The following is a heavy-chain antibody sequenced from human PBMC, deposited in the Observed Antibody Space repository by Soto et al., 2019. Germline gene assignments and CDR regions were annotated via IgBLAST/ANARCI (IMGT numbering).Heavy chain of an antibody. D-gene: IGHD6-19*01. CDR1: GFTFSRYA. Sequence: PGGSLRLSCAASGFTFSRYAIHWVRQAPGKGLEWVAVMSYDGTNKDYADSVKGRFIISRDNSKNTMYLQMNSLRAEDTAVYYCAKDPDFSGWYQTDLDYWGQGTLVTVYS. CDR3: AKDPDFSGWYQTDLDY. CDR2: MSYDGTNK. V-gene: IGHV3-30-3*01. J-gene: IGHJ4*02.